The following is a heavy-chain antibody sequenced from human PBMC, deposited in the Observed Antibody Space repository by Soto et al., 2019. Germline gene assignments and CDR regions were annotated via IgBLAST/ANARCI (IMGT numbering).Heavy chain of an antibody. CDR3: AREGQAPYYYYGMDG. CDR1: GYTFTNYG. J-gene: IGHJ6*02. CDR2: ISGYNGNT. V-gene: IGHV1-18*01. Sequence: QVPVVQSGDEVKKPGASVQVSCTASGYTFTNYGFSWVRQAPGQGLEWMGWISGYNGNTKYAEKFQGRVTMTTDTSTSTAHMELRSLRSDDASVYYCAREGQAPYYYYGMDGGGQGTSVTVSS.